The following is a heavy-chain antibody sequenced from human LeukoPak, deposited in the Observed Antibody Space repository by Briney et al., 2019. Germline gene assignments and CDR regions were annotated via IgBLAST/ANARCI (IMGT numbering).Heavy chain of an antibody. D-gene: IGHD3-22*01. CDR1: GFTFGDYA. J-gene: IGHJ4*02. V-gene: IGHV3-49*03. CDR3: TRGSSHYDSSGYYSFDY. Sequence: GGSLRLSCTASGFTFGDYAMSWFRQAPGQGLEWVGFIRSKAYGGTTEYAASVKGRFTISRDDSKSIAYLQMNSLKTEDTAVYYCTRGSSHYDSSGYYSFDYWGQGTLVTVSS. CDR2: IRSKAYGGTT.